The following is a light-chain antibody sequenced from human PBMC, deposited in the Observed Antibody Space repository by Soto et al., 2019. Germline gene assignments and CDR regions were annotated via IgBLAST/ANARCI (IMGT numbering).Light chain of an antibody. V-gene: IGKV3-15*01. J-gene: IGKJ1*01. CDR2: GAS. CDR1: QSVSTN. CDR3: QQYYKWPPKT. Sequence: PGDRVTITCRASQSVSTNLAWYQQKPGQAPRLLIHGASTRATGIPARFGGSGSGTEFTLTISSLQSEDSAVYYCQQYYKWPPKTFGQGTKVDIK.